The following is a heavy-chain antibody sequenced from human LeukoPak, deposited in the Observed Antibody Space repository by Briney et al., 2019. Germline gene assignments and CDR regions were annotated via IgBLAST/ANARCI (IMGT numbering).Heavy chain of an antibody. CDR2: ISSRSSYI. CDR1: GFTFSTYT. Sequence: GGSLRLSCAASGFTFSTYTMNWVRQAPGKGLEWVSSISSRSSYIYYADSVKGRFTISRDNAKNSLYLQMNSLRAEDTAVYYCAGAYGSGTGVYDAFDIWGQGTMVTVSS. J-gene: IGHJ3*02. CDR3: AGAYGSGTGVYDAFDI. V-gene: IGHV3-21*01. D-gene: IGHD3-10*01.